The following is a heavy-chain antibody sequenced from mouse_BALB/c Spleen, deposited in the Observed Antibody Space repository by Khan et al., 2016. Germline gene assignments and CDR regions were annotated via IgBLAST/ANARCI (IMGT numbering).Heavy chain of an antibody. D-gene: IGHD2-1*01. V-gene: IGHV9-3*02. CDR2: INTNTGEP. CDR3: AESTMGFAY. Sequence: QIQLVQSGPELKKPGETVKISCKASGYTFTNYGMNWVKQAPGKGLKWMGWINTNTGEPTYAEEFKGRFAFSLDTSASTAYLQINNLKNEDTATYFCAESTMGFAYWGQGTLVTVSA. CDR1: GYTFTNYG. J-gene: IGHJ3*01.